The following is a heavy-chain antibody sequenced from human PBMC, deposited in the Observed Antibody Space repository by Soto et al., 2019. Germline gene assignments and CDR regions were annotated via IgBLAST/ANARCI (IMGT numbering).Heavy chain of an antibody. J-gene: IGHJ4*02. CDR2: IFYTGST. V-gene: IGHV4-61*01. CDR3: ARVDFWSGYYKSQGDY. CDR1: GGSISGGSYY. D-gene: IGHD3-3*01. Sequence: QVQLQESGPGLVKPSETLSLTCTVSGGSISGGSYYWSWIQQPPAKGLEWIGYIFYTGSTNYNPSLQRRLTIAVAMSKNQFALMLSSVTAADTAVYYCARVDFWSGYYKSQGDYWGPGTLVTVSS.